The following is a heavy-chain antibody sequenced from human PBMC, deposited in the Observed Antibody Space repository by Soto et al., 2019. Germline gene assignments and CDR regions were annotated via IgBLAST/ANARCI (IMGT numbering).Heavy chain of an antibody. J-gene: IGHJ4*02. V-gene: IGHV1-2*02. D-gene: IGHD1-26*01. CDR3: GRGRSGQIVIFY. Sequence: GASVKVSCKTSGYTFTGHYIHWVRQAPQQGPEWMGEIGPESGATRYAQKFRGRVTMTMDTSITTVYMDLKNLSPDDTAVYYCGRGRSGQIVIFYWGQGTPVTVSS. CDR2: IGPESGAT. CDR1: GYTFTGHY.